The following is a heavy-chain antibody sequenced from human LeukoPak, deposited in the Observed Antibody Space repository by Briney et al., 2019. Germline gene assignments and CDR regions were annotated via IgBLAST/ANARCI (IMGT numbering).Heavy chain of an antibody. CDR2: FYVGGAT. V-gene: IGHV3-53*01. Sequence: GGSLRLSCAVSGFSVTNNYMSWVRQAPGKGLEWVSVFYVGGATYYADSVKGRFTISRDNSENTLYLHMTSLRAADTAVSYCAKEDGRGGYFDYWGQGTLVTVSS. CDR3: AKEDGRGGYFDY. CDR1: GFSVTNNY. D-gene: IGHD1-26*01. J-gene: IGHJ4*02.